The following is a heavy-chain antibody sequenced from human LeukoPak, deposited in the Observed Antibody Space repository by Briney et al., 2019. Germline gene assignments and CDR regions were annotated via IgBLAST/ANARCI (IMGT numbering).Heavy chain of an antibody. CDR1: GFTFSNAW. CDR2: IKSKTDGGTT. Sequence: GWSLRLSCAASGFTFSNAWMSWVRQAPGKGLEWVGRIKSKTDGGTTDYAAPVKGRFTISRDDSKNTLYLQMNSLKTEDTAVYYCTTDHRNDFWSGYYEPKTFDYWGQGTLVTVSS. CDR3: TTDHRNDFWSGYYEPKTFDY. V-gene: IGHV3-15*01. J-gene: IGHJ4*02. D-gene: IGHD3-3*01.